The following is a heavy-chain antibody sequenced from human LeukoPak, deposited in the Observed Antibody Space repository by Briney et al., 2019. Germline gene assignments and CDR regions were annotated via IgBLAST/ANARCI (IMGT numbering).Heavy chain of an antibody. J-gene: IGHJ3*02. Sequence: EASVKVSCRASGGTCSSYAISWVRQAPGQGLEWMGGIIPIFGTANYAQKFQGRVTITADESTSTAYMELSSLRSEDTAVYYCARDLGCSSTSCYISIGDAFDIWGQGTTVTVSS. V-gene: IGHV1-69*13. CDR2: IIPIFGTA. D-gene: IGHD2-2*02. CDR3: ARDLGCSSTSCYISIGDAFDI. CDR1: GGTCSSYA.